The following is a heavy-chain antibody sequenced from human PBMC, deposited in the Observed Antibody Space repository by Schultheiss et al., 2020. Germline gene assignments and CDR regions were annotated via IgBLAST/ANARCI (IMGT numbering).Heavy chain of an antibody. CDR2: IYSGGST. V-gene: IGHV3-53*01. J-gene: IGHJ6*02. CDR1: GFTFSSYS. D-gene: IGHD2/OR15-2a*01. CDR3: ARDSAFLGMDV. Sequence: GESLKISCAASGFTFSSYSMNWVRQAPGKGLEWVSVIYSGGSTYYADSVKGRFTISRDNSKNTLYLQMNSLRAEDTAVYYCARDSAFLGMDVWGQGTTVTVSS.